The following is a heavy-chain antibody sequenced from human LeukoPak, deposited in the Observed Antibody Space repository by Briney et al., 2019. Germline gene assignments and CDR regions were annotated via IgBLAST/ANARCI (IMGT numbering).Heavy chain of an antibody. D-gene: IGHD3-16*02. CDR1: GYTFTSSD. J-gene: IGHJ4*02. CDR3: ARAYQRLGQLSLPDY. V-gene: IGHV7-4-1*02. CDR2: IHPSTGNP. Sequence: ASVKVSCKASGYTFTSSDINWVRQAPGQGLEWMGWIHPSTGNPTYAQAFTGRFVFSLDTSVSTTYLQISSLKTEDTAVYYCARAYQRLGQLSLPDYWGQGTLVTVSS.